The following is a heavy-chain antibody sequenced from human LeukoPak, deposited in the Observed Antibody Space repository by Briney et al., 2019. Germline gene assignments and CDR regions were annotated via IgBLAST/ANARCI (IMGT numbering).Heavy chain of an antibody. Sequence: VASVKVSCKASGYTFTSYGISWVRQAPGQGLEWMGWISAYNGNTNYAQKLQGRVTMTIDTSTSTAYMELRSLRSDDTAVYYCAREYSSSSFGYYYYYMDVWGKGTTVTVSS. CDR1: GYTFTSYG. V-gene: IGHV1-18*01. D-gene: IGHD6-6*01. J-gene: IGHJ6*03. CDR2: ISAYNGNT. CDR3: AREYSSSSFGYYYYYMDV.